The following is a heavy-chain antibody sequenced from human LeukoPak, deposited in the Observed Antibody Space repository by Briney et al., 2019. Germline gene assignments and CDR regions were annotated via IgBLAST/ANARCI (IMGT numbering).Heavy chain of an antibody. CDR2: ISWNSGSI. CDR1: GFTFDDYA. D-gene: IGHD3-22*01. V-gene: IGHV3-9*01. CDR3: AKGPLYYYDSSGYFQH. Sequence: GGSLRLSCAASGFTFDDYAMHWVRQAPGKGLEWVSGISWNSGSIGYADSVKRRFTISRDNAKNSLYLQMNSLRAEDPALYYCAKGPLYYYDSSGYFQHWGQGTLVTVSS. J-gene: IGHJ1*01.